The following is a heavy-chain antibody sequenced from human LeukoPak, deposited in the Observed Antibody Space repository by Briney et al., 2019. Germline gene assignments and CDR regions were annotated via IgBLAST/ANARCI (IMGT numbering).Heavy chain of an antibody. CDR1: GFTFSNYA. D-gene: IGHD2-2*01. V-gene: IGHV3-23*01. CDR3: ADIPTPDY. J-gene: IGHJ4*02. Sequence: GGSLRLSCAASGFTFSNYAMSWVRQAPGEGLEWVSTVSGDGGMTYYADSAKGRFTISRDNSKSTVFLQMNGLRAEDTAVYYCADIPTPDYWGQGTLVTVSS. CDR2: VSGDGGMT.